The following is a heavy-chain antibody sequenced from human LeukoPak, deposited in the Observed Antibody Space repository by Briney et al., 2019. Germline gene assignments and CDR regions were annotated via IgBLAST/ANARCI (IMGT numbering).Heavy chain of an antibody. D-gene: IGHD3-22*01. CDR3: VVITRGDAFDI. CDR2: IKSKTDGGAT. V-gene: IGHV3-15*01. J-gene: IGHJ3*02. CDR1: GFTFSNAW. Sequence: GGSLRLSCAASGFTFSNAWMSWVRQAPGKGLEWVGRIKSKTDGGATDYAAPVKGRFTILRDDSKNTLYLQMNSPKTEDTAVYYCVVITRGDAFDIWGQGTMVTVSS.